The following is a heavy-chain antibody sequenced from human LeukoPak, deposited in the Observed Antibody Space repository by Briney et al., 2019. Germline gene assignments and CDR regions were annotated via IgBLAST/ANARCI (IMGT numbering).Heavy chain of an antibody. Sequence: SETLSLTCTVSGGSISSGSYCWSWIRQPAGKGLEWIGHIYSSGSTNYNPSLKSRVTISVDTSKNQFSLKLGSVTAADTAVYYCARVDLELWFGELFRAWFDPWGQGTLVTVSS. CDR3: ARVDLELWFGELFRAWFDP. CDR2: IYSSGST. CDR1: GGSISSGSYC. D-gene: IGHD3-10*01. V-gene: IGHV4-61*09. J-gene: IGHJ5*02.